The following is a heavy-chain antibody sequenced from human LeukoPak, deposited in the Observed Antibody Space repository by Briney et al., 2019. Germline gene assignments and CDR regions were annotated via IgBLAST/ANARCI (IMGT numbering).Heavy chain of an antibody. CDR2: ISGSGGST. J-gene: IGHJ4*02. D-gene: IGHD3-9*01. CDR1: GFTFSSYA. Sequence: GGSLRLSCAASGFTFSSYAMSWVRQAPGKGLEWVSAISGSGGSTYYADSVKGRLTISRDNSKNMLYLQMNSLRAEDTAVYYCAKDLCPIHFDWLLSDDSGFDYWGQGTLVTVSS. V-gene: IGHV3-23*01. CDR3: AKDLCPIHFDWLLSDDSGFDY.